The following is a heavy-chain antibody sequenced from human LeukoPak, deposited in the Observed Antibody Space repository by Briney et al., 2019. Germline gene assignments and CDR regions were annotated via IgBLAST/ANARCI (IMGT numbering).Heavy chain of an antibody. D-gene: IGHD6-13*01. Sequence: GGSLRPSCAASGFTFSSYAMHWVRQAPGKGLEWVAVILYDGSNKYYADSVKCRFTISRDNSKNTLYLQMNSLRAEDTAVYYCARQTGSSSWHYYYGMDVWGQGTRVTVSS. J-gene: IGHJ6*02. V-gene: IGHV3-30-3*01. CDR2: ILYDGSNK. CDR1: GFTFSSYA. CDR3: ARQTGSSSWHYYYGMDV.